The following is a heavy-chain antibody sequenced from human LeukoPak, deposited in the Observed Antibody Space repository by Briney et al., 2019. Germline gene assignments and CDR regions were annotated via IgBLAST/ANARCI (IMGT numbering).Heavy chain of an antibody. D-gene: IGHD3-22*01. CDR3: ARLGKSSGYYFRDWFDP. Sequence: SQTLSLTCAVSGGSISSGGYSWSWIRQPPGKGLEWIGYIYHSGSTYYNPSRKSRVTISVDRSKNQFSLKLSSVTAADTAVYYCARLGKSSGYYFRDWFDPWGQGTLVTVSS. CDR2: IYHSGST. CDR1: GGSISSGGYS. J-gene: IGHJ5*02. V-gene: IGHV4-30-2*01.